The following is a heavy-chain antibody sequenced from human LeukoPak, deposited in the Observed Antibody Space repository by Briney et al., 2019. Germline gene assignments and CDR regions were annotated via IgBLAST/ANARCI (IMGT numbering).Heavy chain of an antibody. V-gene: IGHV3-23*01. CDR1: GFTFSSYE. D-gene: IGHD6-13*01. CDR3: AKGGSSWSEIDY. J-gene: IGHJ4*02. CDR2: ISGSGGFT. Sequence: GGSLRLSCAASGFTFSSYEMNWVRQAPGKGLEWVSGISGSGGFTYYADSVKGRFTISRDNSKNTLYLQMNSLRGDDTAVYYCAKGGSSWSEIDYWGRGSLVTVSS.